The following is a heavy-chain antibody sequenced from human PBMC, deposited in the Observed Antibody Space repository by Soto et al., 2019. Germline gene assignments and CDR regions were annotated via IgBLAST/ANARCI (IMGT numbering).Heavy chain of an antibody. D-gene: IGHD3-9*01. CDR2: ISSGSRTI. V-gene: IGHV3-48*02. Sequence: GGSLRLSCTASGFTFSTYSMNWVRQAPGKGLEWVSYISSGSRTIYYADSVKGRFTISRDNAKDSLFLQTNSLRDEDTAVYYCARDVDIMTQGPLGYWGQGTLVTVSS. CDR1: GFTFSTYS. J-gene: IGHJ4*02. CDR3: ARDVDIMTQGPLGY.